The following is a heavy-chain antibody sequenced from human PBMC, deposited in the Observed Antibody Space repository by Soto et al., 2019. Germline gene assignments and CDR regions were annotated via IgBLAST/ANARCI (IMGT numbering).Heavy chain of an antibody. V-gene: IGHV1-69*01. D-gene: IGHD3-22*01. Sequence: QVQLVQSGAEVKKPGSSVKVSCKASGGTFSSYAISWVRQAPGQGLEWMGGIIPIFGTANYAQKFQGRVTITADDSTSTAYMEMSSLRSEDTAVYYCAREGDSGSHIGYWGQGTLDTVSS. CDR1: GGTFSSYA. J-gene: IGHJ4*02. CDR3: AREGDSGSHIGY. CDR2: IIPIFGTA.